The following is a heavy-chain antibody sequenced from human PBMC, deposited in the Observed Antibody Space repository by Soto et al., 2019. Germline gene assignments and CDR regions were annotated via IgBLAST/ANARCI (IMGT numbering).Heavy chain of an antibody. Sequence: ASVKVSCKASGYTFTSYGISWVRQAPGQGLEWMGWISAYNGNTNYAQKLQGRVTMTTDTSTSTAYMELRSLRSDDTAVYYCARVRRVVVPAAIGGFNYYYGMDVWGQGTTVTVS. CDR3: ARVRRVVVPAAIGGFNYYYGMDV. V-gene: IGHV1-18*04. CDR1: GYTFTSYG. J-gene: IGHJ6*02. CDR2: ISAYNGNT. D-gene: IGHD2-2*02.